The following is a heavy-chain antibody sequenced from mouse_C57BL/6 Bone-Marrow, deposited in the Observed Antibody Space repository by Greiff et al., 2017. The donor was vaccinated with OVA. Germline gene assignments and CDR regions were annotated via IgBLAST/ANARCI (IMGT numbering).Heavy chain of an antibody. D-gene: IGHD1-1*01. CDR3: ATTGYFDY. J-gene: IGHJ2*01. V-gene: IGHV1-69*01. CDR1: GYTFTSYW. Sequence: QVQLQQPGAELVMPGASVKLSCKASGYTFTSYWMHWVKQRPGQGLEWIGEIYPSDSYTNYNQKFKGKSTLTVDKSSSTAYMQLSSLTSEDAAVYYCATTGYFDYWGQGTTLTVSS. CDR2: IYPSDSYT.